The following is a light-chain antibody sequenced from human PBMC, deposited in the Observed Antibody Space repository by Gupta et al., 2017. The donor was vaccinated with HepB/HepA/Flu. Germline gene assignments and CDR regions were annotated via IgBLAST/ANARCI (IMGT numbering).Light chain of an antibody. CDR3: QQDDSVPYT. CDR2: WAS. J-gene: IGKJ2*01. CDR1: QSVLYSSNNKNY. Sequence: DIVMTQSPDSLAVSLGERATINCKSSQSVLYSSNNKNYLAWYQQRPGQPPKLLIYWASTRESGVSDRFSGSGSGTDFTLTISSLQAEDVAVYYCQQDDSVPYTFGQGTKLEIK. V-gene: IGKV4-1*01.